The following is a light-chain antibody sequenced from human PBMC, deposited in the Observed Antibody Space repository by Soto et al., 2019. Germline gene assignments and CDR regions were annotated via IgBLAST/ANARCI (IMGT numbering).Light chain of an antibody. CDR1: QSISSY. Sequence: DIQMTQSPSSLSASVGDRVTITCRASQSISSYLNWYQQKPGKAPKLLIYAASSLQSGVPSRFSDSRSGTDFTLTIRSLQPEDFATYYCQQSYSTPWTFGQGNKVEIK. J-gene: IGKJ1*01. CDR3: QQSYSTPWT. CDR2: AAS. V-gene: IGKV1-39*01.